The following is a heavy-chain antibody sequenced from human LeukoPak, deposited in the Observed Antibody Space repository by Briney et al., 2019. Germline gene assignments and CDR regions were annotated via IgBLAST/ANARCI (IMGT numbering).Heavy chain of an antibody. CDR2: ISYDGSHK. J-gene: IGHJ5*01. CDR3: AKDLGFGDPISVFDS. V-gene: IGHV3-30*18. CDR1: GFTFSSYG. Sequence: PGGSLRLSCAASGFTFSSYGMHWVRKAPGKGLEWLALISYDGSHKYYADSVKGRFTISRVNSKDTLYLQMNSLRAEDTAIYYCAKDLGFGDPISVFDSWGQGTLVTVSS. D-gene: IGHD3-10*01.